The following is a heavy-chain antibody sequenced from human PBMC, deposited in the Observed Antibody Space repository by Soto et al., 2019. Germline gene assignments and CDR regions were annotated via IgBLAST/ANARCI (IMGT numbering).Heavy chain of an antibody. CDR2: ISYDGSNK. D-gene: IGHD3-22*01. CDR3: AKDHYYDSSGYTTYYGMDV. J-gene: IGHJ6*02. CDR1: GFTFSSYG. Sequence: QVQLVESGGGVVQPGRSLRLSCAASGFTFSSYGMHWVRQAPGKGLEWVAVISYDGSNKYYADSVKGRFTISRDNSKNTLYLQMNSLRAEDTAVYYCAKDHYYDSSGYTTYYGMDVWGQGTTVTVSS. V-gene: IGHV3-30*18.